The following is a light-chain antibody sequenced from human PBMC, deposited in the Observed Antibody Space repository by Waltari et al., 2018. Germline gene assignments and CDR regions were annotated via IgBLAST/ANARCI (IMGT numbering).Light chain of an antibody. CDR3: ATWDDSLKGPV. CDR1: SSNIGSNT. J-gene: IGLJ2*01. Sequence: QSVLTQPPSASGTPGQRVTIPCSGRSSNIGSNTVNWYQQLPGTAPKLLIYSNNQRPSGVPDRFSGSKSGTSASLAISGLRSEDEADYYCATWDDSLKGPVFGGGTKLTVL. CDR2: SNN. V-gene: IGLV1-44*01.